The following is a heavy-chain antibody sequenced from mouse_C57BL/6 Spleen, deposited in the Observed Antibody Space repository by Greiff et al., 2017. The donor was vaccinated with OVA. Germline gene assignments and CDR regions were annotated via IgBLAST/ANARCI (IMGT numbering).Heavy chain of an antibody. V-gene: IGHV5-16*01. Sequence: EVKLMESEGGLVQPGSSMKLSCTASGFTFSDSYMAWVRQVPEKGLEWVANINYDGSSTYYLDSLKSRFIISRDNAKNILYLQMSSLKSEDTATYYCASYDYDGFAYWGQGTLVTVSA. CDR2: INYDGSST. J-gene: IGHJ3*01. CDR1: GFTFSDSY. CDR3: ASYDYDGFAY. D-gene: IGHD2-4*01.